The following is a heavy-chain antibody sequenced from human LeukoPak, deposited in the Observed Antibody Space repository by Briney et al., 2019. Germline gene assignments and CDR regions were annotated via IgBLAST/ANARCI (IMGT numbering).Heavy chain of an antibody. Sequence: GASVKVSCKASGGPFSSYAISWLRQAPGQGLEWMGGIIPIFGTANYAQKFQGRVTITADESTSTAYMELSSLRSEDTAVYYCARAARAARGYYYYMDACGKGTTVTVSS. CDR3: ARAARAARGYYYYMDA. D-gene: IGHD6-6*01. V-gene: IGHV1-69*13. CDR2: IIPIFGTA. CDR1: GGPFSSYA. J-gene: IGHJ6*03.